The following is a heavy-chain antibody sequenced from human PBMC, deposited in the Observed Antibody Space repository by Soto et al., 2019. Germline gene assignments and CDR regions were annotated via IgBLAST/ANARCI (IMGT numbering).Heavy chain of an antibody. CDR3: AKGGVAAARGYFDH. D-gene: IGHD6-13*01. V-gene: IGHV3-23*01. CDR2: ISGSGSVT. Sequence: RRLSCGASGFIFRNYGLSWVRQAPGKGLEWVSDISGSGSVTNYADSVKGRFTVSRDNSNNTLSLQMDSLRAEDTAVYYCAKGGVAAARGYFDHWGQGTRVTVSS. CDR1: GFIFRNYG. J-gene: IGHJ4*02.